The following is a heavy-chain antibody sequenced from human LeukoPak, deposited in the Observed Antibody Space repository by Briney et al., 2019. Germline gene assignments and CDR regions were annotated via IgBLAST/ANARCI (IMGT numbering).Heavy chain of an antibody. Sequence: GGSLGLSCAASGFTFSSYSMKWVRQAPGKGLEWVSSISSSSSYIDYADSVKGRFTISRDNSKNTLYLQMNSLRAEDTAVYYCAKDVATLDYWGQGTLVTVSS. V-gene: IGHV3-21*04. J-gene: IGHJ4*02. D-gene: IGHD5-12*01. CDR2: ISSSSSYI. CDR1: GFTFSSYS. CDR3: AKDVATLDY.